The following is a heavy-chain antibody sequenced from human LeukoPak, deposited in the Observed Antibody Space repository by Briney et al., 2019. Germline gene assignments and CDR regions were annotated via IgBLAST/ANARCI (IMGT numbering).Heavy chain of an antibody. CDR3: ARHDPDIVLVPSVIWFDP. J-gene: IGHJ5*02. V-gene: IGHV4-38-2*01. Sequence: PSETLSLTCAVSGYSITSGYYWGWIRQPPGKGLEWIGSIYHGGSTYSNPSLKSRVTISVDTSKNQFSLKLTSVTAADTAVYYCARHDPDIVLVPSVIWFDPWGQGTLVTVSS. D-gene: IGHD2-2*01. CDR2: IYHGGST. CDR1: GYSITSGYY.